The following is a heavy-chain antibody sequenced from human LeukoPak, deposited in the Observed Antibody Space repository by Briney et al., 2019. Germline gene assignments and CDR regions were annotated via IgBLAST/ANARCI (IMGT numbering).Heavy chain of an antibody. Sequence: ASVKVSCKASGGTFSSYAISWVRQAPGQGLEWMGGIIPIFGTANYAQKFQGRVTITADKSTSTAYMELSSLRSEDTAVYYCARGTNPPYFDSWGQGTLVTVSS. CDR2: IIPIFGTA. CDR3: ARGTNPPYFDS. V-gene: IGHV1-69*06. CDR1: GGTFSSYA. J-gene: IGHJ4*02. D-gene: IGHD2-8*01.